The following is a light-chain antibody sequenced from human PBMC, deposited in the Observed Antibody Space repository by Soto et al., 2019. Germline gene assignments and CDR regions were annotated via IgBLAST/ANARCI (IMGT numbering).Light chain of an antibody. CDR2: GAS. J-gene: IGKJ2*01. Sequence: EVVLTQSPGTLSLSPGERATLSCRASQRITNYLAWYQQKPGQAPRLLIYGASSRATGIPDRFSGSGSGTDFTLTISRMETEDFAVYYCQQYGSSYTFGQGTKLEIK. CDR3: QQYGSSYT. CDR1: QRITNY. V-gene: IGKV3-20*01.